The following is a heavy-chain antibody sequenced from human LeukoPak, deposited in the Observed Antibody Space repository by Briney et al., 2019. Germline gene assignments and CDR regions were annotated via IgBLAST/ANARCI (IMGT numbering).Heavy chain of an antibody. CDR3: ARYSSTAGWLDP. CDR2: IHYSGTT. J-gene: IGHJ5*02. D-gene: IGHD6-13*01. CDR1: GGSISSSYHY. Sequence: SGTLSLTCTVSGGSISSSYHYWAWIRQPPEKGLEWIGTIHYSGTTYSDPSLKSRVTISVDTSKNQFSLRLTSVTAADTGIYYCARYSSTAGWLDPWGQGTLVTVSS. V-gene: IGHV4-39*01.